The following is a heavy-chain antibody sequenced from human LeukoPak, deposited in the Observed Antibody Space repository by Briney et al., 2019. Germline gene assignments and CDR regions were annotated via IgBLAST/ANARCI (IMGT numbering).Heavy chain of an antibody. Sequence: GGSLRLSCAASGFTVSSNYMSWVRQAPGKGLEWVSIIYSGGNTYYADSVKGRFTISRDNSKNTLYLQMNSLRVEDTAVYYCAKTDDLGSSPFDYWGQGTLVTVSS. CDR3: AKTDDLGSSPFDY. CDR2: IYSGGNT. V-gene: IGHV3-53*01. D-gene: IGHD3-10*01. J-gene: IGHJ4*02. CDR1: GFTVSSNY.